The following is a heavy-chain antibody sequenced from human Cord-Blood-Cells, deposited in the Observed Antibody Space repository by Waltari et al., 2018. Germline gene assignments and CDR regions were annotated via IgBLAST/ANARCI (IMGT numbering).Heavy chain of an antibody. CDR3: ARVLGQLLLSQLFDY. CDR2: ISYDGSNK. D-gene: IGHD2-2*01. V-gene: IGHV3-30*04. J-gene: IGHJ4*02. Sequence: QVQLVESGGGVVQPGRSLRLSCAASGFTFSSYAIHWVRQAPGKGLEWVAVISYDGSNKYYADSVKGRFTISRDNSKNTLYLQMNSLRAEDTAVYYCARVLGQLLLSQLFDYWGQGTLVTVSS. CDR1: GFTFSSYA.